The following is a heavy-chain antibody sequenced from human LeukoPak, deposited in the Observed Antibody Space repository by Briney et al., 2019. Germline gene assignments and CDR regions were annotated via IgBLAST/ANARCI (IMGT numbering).Heavy chain of an antibody. Sequence: PGGSLRLSCAASGFTFSNYWMHWVRQVPGKGLVWVSRINVDGSVKSYADSVKGRFTISRDNAKNTGSLQMNSLRAEDTAVYYCVRDLILVDTPGDDFDYWGQGALVTVSS. CDR2: INVDGSVK. CDR1: GFTFSNYW. D-gene: IGHD4-23*01. J-gene: IGHJ4*02. CDR3: VRDLILVDTPGDDFDY. V-gene: IGHV3-74*01.